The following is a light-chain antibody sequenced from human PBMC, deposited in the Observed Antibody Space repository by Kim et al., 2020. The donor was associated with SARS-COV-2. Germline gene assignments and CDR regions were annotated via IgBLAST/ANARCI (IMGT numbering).Light chain of an antibody. CDR1: QSISSW. Sequence: TLSASVGDRGTIPCRASQSISSWLAWYQQKPGKAPKLLIYDDSSLESGVPSRFSGSGSGTEFTLTISSLQPDDFATYYCQQFRRTFGQGTKVDIK. J-gene: IGKJ1*01. CDR3: QQFRRT. V-gene: IGKV1-5*01. CDR2: DDS.